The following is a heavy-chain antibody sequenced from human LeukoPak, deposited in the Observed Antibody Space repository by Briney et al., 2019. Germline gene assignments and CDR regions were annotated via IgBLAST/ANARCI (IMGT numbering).Heavy chain of an antibody. J-gene: IGHJ6*03. CDR2: INTDGSST. D-gene: IGHD6-6*01. CDR1: GFTFSSHW. V-gene: IGHV3-74*01. Sequence: GGSLRLSCAASGFTFSSHWMHWVRQAPGKGLVWVSRINTDGSSTSYADSVKGRFTISRDNAKNTLYLQMNSLRVEDTAVYYCARDPSNSPPYYHHYYYMDVWGKGTTVTVSS. CDR3: ARDPSNSPPYYHHYYYMDV.